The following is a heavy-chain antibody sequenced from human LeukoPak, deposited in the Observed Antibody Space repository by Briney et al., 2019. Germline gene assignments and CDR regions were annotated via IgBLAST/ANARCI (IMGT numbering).Heavy chain of an antibody. CDR2: IKQDGSEK. V-gene: IGHV3-7*01. CDR3: ARVARVGGGYGYNSGLFDY. Sequence: QTGGSLRLSCAAFGFTLSNAWMNWVRQAPGKGLEWVANIKQDGSEKYYVDSMKGRFTISRDNAKNSLYLQMNSLRAEDTAVYYCARVARVGGGYGYNSGLFDYWGQGTLVTVSS. CDR1: GFTLSNAW. J-gene: IGHJ4*02. D-gene: IGHD5-24*01.